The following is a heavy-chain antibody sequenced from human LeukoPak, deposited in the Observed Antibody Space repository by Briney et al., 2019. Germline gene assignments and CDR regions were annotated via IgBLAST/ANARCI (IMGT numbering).Heavy chain of an antibody. CDR2: INPIFGTE. CDR3: ARDYYGSGRYETWFDL. Sequence: SVKVSCKASGGTFSNYAISWVRQAPGQGLEWMGGINPIFGTEYYAQKFQGRVTITADKSTSTEYLELSSLRSEDTAVYYCARDYYGSGRYETWFDLWGGGTRDSVSS. J-gene: IGHJ5*02. CDR1: GGTFSNYA. V-gene: IGHV1-69*06. D-gene: IGHD3-10*01.